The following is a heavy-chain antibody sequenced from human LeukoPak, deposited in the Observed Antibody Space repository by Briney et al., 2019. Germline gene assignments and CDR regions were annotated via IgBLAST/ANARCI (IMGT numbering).Heavy chain of an antibody. Sequence: GESLKISCKGSGYSFTSYWIGWVRQMPGKGLEWMGIIYPGDSDTRYSPSFQGQVTISADKSISTAYLQWSSLKASDTAMYCCARQGWFGELSPNWFDLWGQGTLVTVSS. CDR3: ARQGWFGELSPNWFDL. CDR2: IYPGDSDT. CDR1: GYSFTSYW. J-gene: IGHJ5*02. V-gene: IGHV5-51*01. D-gene: IGHD3-10*01.